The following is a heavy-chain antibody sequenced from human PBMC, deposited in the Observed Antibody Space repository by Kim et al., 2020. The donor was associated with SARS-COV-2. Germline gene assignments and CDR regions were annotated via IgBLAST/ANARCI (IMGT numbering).Heavy chain of an antibody. CDR2: INAGNGNT. V-gene: IGHV1-3*01. D-gene: IGHD3-10*01. CDR3: AREKNSGHYYYYGMDV. CDR1: GYTFTSYV. Sequence: ASVKVSCKASGYTFTSYVMHWVRQAPGQRLEWMGWINAGNGNTKYSQKFQGRVTITRDTTASTAYMELSSLRSEDTAVYYCAREKNSGHYYYYGMDVWGQGTTVTVSS. J-gene: IGHJ6*02.